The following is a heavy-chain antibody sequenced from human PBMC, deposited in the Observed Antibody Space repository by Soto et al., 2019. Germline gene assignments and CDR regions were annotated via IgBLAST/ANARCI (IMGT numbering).Heavy chain of an antibody. V-gene: IGHV3-21*01. CDR2: ISSSSSYR. CDR1: GFTFSSYT. D-gene: IGHD3-22*01. J-gene: IGHJ3*02. CDR3: ARTMRVVVITDAFDI. Sequence: GWSLRLSCAASGFTFSSYTMTWVRQAPGKGLEWVSSISSSSSYRYYADSVTGRFTISRDNAKNSLYLQMNSLRAEDTAVYYCARTMRVVVITDAFDIWGQGTMVTVS.